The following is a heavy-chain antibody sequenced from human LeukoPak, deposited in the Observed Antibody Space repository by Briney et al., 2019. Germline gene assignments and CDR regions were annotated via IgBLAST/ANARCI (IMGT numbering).Heavy chain of an antibody. J-gene: IGHJ4*02. D-gene: IGHD4-17*01. CDR2: VSKYTGNA. Sequence: ASVKVSCKASNYIFSDYDVTWVRQAPGQGLEWMGWVSKYTGNADYAPKFQGRVSMTTDTSTRTAYMELRGLRPDDTAVYFCAREDDRSFGAYDCWGQGTLVTVS. V-gene: IGHV1-18*01. CDR3: AREDDRSFGAYDC. CDR1: NYIFSDYD.